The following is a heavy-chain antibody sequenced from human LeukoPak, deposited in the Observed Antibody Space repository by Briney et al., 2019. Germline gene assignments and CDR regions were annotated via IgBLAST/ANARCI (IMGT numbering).Heavy chain of an antibody. D-gene: IGHD5-18*01. CDR3: AREGSGYSYGKFDY. CDR2: ISSSGSTI. J-gene: IGHJ4*02. V-gene: IGHV3-48*04. CDR1: GFTFRSYA. Sequence: PGGSLRLSCAASGFTFRSYAMTWVRQAPGKGLEWVSYISSSGSTIYYADSVKGRFTISRDNAKNSLYLQMNSLRAEDTAVYYCAREGSGYSYGKFDYWGQGTLVTVSS.